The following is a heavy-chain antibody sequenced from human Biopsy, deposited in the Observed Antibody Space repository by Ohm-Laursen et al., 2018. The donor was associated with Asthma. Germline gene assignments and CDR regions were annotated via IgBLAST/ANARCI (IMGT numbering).Heavy chain of an antibody. CDR2: LIPVLGTT. CDR1: GDSFSNYA. CDR3: ARGYSGSDRIVYYYSGLEV. D-gene: IGHD5-12*01. J-gene: IGHJ6*02. Sequence: SVKVSCKASGDSFSNYAISWVRQAPGQGLEWMGGLIPVLGTTDHAQMFEGRVTITADESTSTAYMELSSLSSEDTAVYYCARGYSGSDRIVYYYSGLEVWGQGTTVIVSS. V-gene: IGHV1-69*13.